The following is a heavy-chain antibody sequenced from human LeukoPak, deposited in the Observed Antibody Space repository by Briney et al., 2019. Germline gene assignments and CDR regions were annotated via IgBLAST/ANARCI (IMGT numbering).Heavy chain of an antibody. D-gene: IGHD3-10*01. CDR1: GGSFSGYY. V-gene: IGHV4-34*01. J-gene: IGHJ4*02. Sequence: SETLSLTCAVFGGSFSGYYLTWIRQSPGKGLEWVGEIHPTEGGHYNPSLESRVTMSVDTSKTQFSLRMNSVTAADTAVYYCARRARATVRGDYFDYWGQGTLVTVSS. CDR2: IHPTEGG. CDR3: ARRARATVRGDYFDY.